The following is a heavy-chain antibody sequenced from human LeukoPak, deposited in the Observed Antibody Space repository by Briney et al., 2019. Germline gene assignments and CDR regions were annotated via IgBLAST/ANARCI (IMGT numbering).Heavy chain of an antibody. CDR1: GFTFSSYG. J-gene: IGHJ4*02. CDR3: AKDRVPLDY. D-gene: IGHD2-2*01. V-gene: IGHV3-30*18. Sequence: GGSLRLSCAASGFTFSSYGMHWVRQAPGKGLEWVAVISYDGSNKYYADSVKGRFTISRDNSKNTLYLQMNSLRAEDTAVYYCAKDRVPLDYWGQGTLVTVSS. CDR2: ISYDGSNK.